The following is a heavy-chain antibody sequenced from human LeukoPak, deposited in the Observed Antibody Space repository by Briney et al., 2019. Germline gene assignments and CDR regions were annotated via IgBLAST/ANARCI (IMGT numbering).Heavy chain of an antibody. Sequence: PGGSLRLSCAASGFTFSSYSMNWVRQAPGKGLEWVSSISSSSSYIYYADSVKGRFTISRDNAKNSLYLQMNSLRAEDTAVYYCARVGTLWWLRGGDYYYYMDVWGKGTTVTVSS. CDR2: ISSSSSYI. CDR3: ARVGTLWWLRGGDYYYYMDV. J-gene: IGHJ6*03. V-gene: IGHV3-21*01. D-gene: IGHD5-12*01. CDR1: GFTFSSYS.